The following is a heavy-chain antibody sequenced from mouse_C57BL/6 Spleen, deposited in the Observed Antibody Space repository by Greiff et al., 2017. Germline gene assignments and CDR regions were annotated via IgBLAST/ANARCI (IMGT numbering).Heavy chain of an antibody. CDR2: IHPSDSDT. CDR1: GYTFTSYW. J-gene: IGHJ3*01. D-gene: IGHD3-2*02. V-gene: IGHV1-74*01. Sequence: SGAELVKPGASVKVSCKASGYTFTSYWMHWVKQRPGQGLEWIGRIHPSDSDTNYNQKFKGKATLTVDKSSSTAYMQLSSLTSEDSAVYYCAAQATPAWFAYWGQGTLVTVSA. CDR3: AAQATPAWFAY.